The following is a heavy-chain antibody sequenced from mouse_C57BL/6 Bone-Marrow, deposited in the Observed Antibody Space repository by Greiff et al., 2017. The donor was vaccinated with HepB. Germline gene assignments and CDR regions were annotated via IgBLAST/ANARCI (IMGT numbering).Heavy chain of an antibody. CDR1: GFTFSDYG. Sequence: EVNVVESGGGLVKPGGSLKLSCAASGFTFSDYGMHWVRQAPEKGLEWVAYISSGSSTIYYADTVKGRFTISRDKDKNTLFLQMTSLRSEDTAMYYCARDYYGSSRSSAMDYWGQGTSVTVSS. J-gene: IGHJ4*01. CDR2: ISSGSSTI. V-gene: IGHV5-17*01. CDR3: ARDYYGSSRSSAMDY. D-gene: IGHD1-1*01.